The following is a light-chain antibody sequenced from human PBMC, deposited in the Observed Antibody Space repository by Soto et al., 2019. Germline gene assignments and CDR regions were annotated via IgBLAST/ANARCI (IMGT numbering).Light chain of an antibody. CDR2: DAS. CDR3: RQPTSQPLN. Sequence: VSTHSTSALSLSPVERATLSCRASQTVRHNYLAWYQQKPGQAPRLLIYDASSRATGIPDRFSGGGWGTSVIPAIIRIQSADLVVHYCRQPTSQPLNFGGGTKVDNK. V-gene: IGKV3D-20*02. J-gene: IGKJ4*01. CDR1: QTVRHNY.